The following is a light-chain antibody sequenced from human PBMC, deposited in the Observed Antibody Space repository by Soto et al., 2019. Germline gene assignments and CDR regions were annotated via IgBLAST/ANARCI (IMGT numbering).Light chain of an antibody. CDR3: QQSLTTPWT. Sequence: DIQMTQSPSSLSASIGDRVTITCRASRSIINSLNWYLQKPGKGPELLVSSASTLQGGLSPRFSGAGSGTHFTLTISSLQPEDCGSYYCQQSLTTPWTFGQGTRVEI. V-gene: IGKV1-39*01. CDR2: SAS. J-gene: IGKJ1*01. CDR1: RSIINS.